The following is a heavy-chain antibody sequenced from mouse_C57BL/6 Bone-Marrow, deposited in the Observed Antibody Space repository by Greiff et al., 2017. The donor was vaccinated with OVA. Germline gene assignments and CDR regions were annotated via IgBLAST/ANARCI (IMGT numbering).Heavy chain of an antibody. V-gene: IGHV1-82*01. J-gene: IGHJ2*01. CDR3: DRGRLRRGRFFDY. D-gene: IGHD2-4*01. Sequence: VQLVESGPELVKPGASVQISCKASGYAFSSSWMNWVKQRPGKGLEWIGRIYPGDGDTNYNGKFKGKATLTADTSSSTAYMQRSRLTSEDSAVYFCDRGRLRRGRFFDYWGQGTTLTVSS. CDR1: GYAFSSSW. CDR2: IYPGDGDT.